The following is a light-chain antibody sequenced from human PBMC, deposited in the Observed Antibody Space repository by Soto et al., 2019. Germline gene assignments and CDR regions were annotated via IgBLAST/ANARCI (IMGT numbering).Light chain of an antibody. CDR2: EVS. CDR3: SSYSSSIPYV. J-gene: IGLJ1*01. Sequence: QSALTQPASVSGSPGQSITLSCTGTSSDVGGYSFVSWYQQHPGEAPKLMIYEVSKRPSGVSNRFSGSKSGNTASLTISGLQAEDEADYYCSSYSSSIPYVFGTGTKLTVL. CDR1: SSDVGGYSF. V-gene: IGLV2-14*01.